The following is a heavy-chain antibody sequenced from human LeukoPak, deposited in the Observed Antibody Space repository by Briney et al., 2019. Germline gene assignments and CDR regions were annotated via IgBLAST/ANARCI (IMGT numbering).Heavy chain of an antibody. CDR1: GGPFSGYY. V-gene: IGHV4-34*01. Sequence: SETLSLTCAVYGGPFSGYYWSWIRQPPGKGLEWIGEINHSGSTNYNPSLKSRVTISVDTSKNQFSLKLSSVTAADTAVYYCARPLRYFDWFYFDYWGQGTLVTVSS. J-gene: IGHJ4*02. CDR3: ARPLRYFDWFYFDY. D-gene: IGHD3-9*01. CDR2: INHSGST.